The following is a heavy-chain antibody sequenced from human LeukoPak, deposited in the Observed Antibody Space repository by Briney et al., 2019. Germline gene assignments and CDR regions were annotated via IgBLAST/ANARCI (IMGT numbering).Heavy chain of an antibody. D-gene: IGHD3-9*01. CDR2: IYPGDSDT. CDR3: ARRYYDILTGYYRASYFDY. J-gene: IGHJ4*02. V-gene: IGHV5-51*01. CDR1: GYRFTSYW. Sequence: GASLKISCKGSGYRFTSYWIGWVRQMPGKGLEWMGIIYPGDSDTRYSPSFQGQVTISADKSISTAYLQWSSLKASDTAMYYCARRYYDILTGYYRASYFDYWGQGTLVTVSS.